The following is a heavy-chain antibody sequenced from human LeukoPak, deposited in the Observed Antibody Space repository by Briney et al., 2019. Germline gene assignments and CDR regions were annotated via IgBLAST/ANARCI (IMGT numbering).Heavy chain of an antibody. CDR1: GFTFDDYA. V-gene: IGHV3-9*01. CDR3: AKDRGWVGSSSYLFDY. Sequence: GGSLRLSCAASGFTFDDYAMHWVRQAPGKGLEWVSGISWNSGSIGYADSVKGRFTISRDNAKNSLYLQMNSLRAEDTALYYCAKDRGWVGSSSYLFDYWGQGTLVTVSS. J-gene: IGHJ4*02. CDR2: ISWNSGSI. D-gene: IGHD6-13*01.